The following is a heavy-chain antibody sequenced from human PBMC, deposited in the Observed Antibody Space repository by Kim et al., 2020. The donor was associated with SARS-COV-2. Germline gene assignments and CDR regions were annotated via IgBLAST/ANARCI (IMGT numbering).Heavy chain of an antibody. CDR3: ARGGWGYCSGGSCTQTYFDY. D-gene: IGHD2-15*01. J-gene: IGHJ4*02. V-gene: IGHV3-30*04. CDR1: GFTFSSYA. Sequence: GGSLRLSCAASGFTFSSYAMHWVRQAPGEGLEWVAVISYDGSNKYYADSVKGRFTISRDNSKNTLYLQMNSLRAEDTAVYYCARGGWGYCSGGSCTQTYFDYWGQGTLVTVSS. CDR2: ISYDGSNK.